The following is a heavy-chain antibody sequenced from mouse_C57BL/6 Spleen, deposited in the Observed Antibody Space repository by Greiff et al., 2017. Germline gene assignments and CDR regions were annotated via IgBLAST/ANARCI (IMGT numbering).Heavy chain of an antibody. V-gene: IGHV1-55*01. CDR3: ARNWDYYGSSYPYWYFDV. CDR2: IYPGSGST. J-gene: IGHJ1*03. CDR1: GYTFTSYW. D-gene: IGHD1-1*01. Sequence: QVQLQQPGAELVKPGASVKMSCKASGYTFTSYWLTWVKQRPGQGLEWIGDIYPGSGSTNYNEKFKSKATLTVDTSSSTAYMQLSSLTSEDSAVYYCARNWDYYGSSYPYWYFDVWGTGTTVTVSS.